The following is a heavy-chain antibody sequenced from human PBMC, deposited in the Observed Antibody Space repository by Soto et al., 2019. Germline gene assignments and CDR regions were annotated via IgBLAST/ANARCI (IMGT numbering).Heavy chain of an antibody. CDR3: VRGYSGTSRADY. CDR2: INGDGSTT. D-gene: IGHD1-26*01. J-gene: IGHJ4*02. CDR1: GFTFSHYW. V-gene: IGHV3-74*01. Sequence: EVQLVESGGGLVQPGESLRLSCAASGFTFSHYWMHWVRQLPGQGLVWVSRINGDGSTTSYADSVRGRFTISRDNAKNTLYLQMNSLTAEDTAVYYCVRGYSGTSRADYWGQGTLVTVSS.